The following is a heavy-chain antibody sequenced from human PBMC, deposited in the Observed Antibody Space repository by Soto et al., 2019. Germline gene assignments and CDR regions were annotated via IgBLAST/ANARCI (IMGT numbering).Heavy chain of an antibody. CDR3: ARESEDLTSNFDY. V-gene: IGHV3-21*06. Sequence: GGSLRLSCAASGFTLSNYAMNWVRQAPGKGLEWVSSISSTTNYIYYGDSMKGRFTISRDNAKNSLYLEMNSLRAEDTAVYYCARESEDLTSNFDYWGQGTLVTVSS. CDR2: ISSTTNYI. J-gene: IGHJ4*02. CDR1: GFTLSNYA.